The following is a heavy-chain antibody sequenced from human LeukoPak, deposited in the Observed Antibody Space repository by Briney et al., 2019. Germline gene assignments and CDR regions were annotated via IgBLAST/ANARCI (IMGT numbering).Heavy chain of an antibody. J-gene: IGHJ5*02. CDR3: ASFLCPTCS. CDR2: ISSDGIST. V-gene: IGHV3-74*01. D-gene: IGHD2-2*01. CDR1: GFTFSSNW. Sequence: GGSLRLSCAASGFTFSSNWMHWVRQAPGKGLVWVSRISSDGISTTYADSVKGRFTTSRDNAKNTLYLQMNSLRVEDTAVYYCASFLCPTCSWGQGTLATVSS.